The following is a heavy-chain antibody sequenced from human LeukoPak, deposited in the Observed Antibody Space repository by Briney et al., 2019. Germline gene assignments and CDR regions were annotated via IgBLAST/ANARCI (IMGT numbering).Heavy chain of an antibody. CDR3: ARARYHTEMTYFRTVYYFDY. J-gene: IGHJ4*02. CDR1: GGSINSYY. D-gene: IGHD3/OR15-3a*01. CDR2: IHYSGST. Sequence: SETLSLTCTVSGGSINSYYWSWIRQPPGKTLEWIGYIHYSGSTNYNPSLKSRVTISVDTSKNQFSLKLSSVTAADTAVYYCARARYHTEMTYFRTVYYFDYWGQGTLVTVSS. V-gene: IGHV4-59*01.